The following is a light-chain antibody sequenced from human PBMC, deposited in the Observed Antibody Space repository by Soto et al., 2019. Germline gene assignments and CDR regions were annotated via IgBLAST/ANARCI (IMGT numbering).Light chain of an antibody. CDR1: QSVSSY. Sequence: EIVLTQSPATLSLSPGERATLSCRASQSVSSYLAWYQQKPGQAPRLFIYDASNRATGIPARFSGSGSGTDFTLTISSLEPEDFAVYYCQQSSNWPYTFGRGTKLEIK. CDR2: DAS. CDR3: QQSSNWPYT. V-gene: IGKV3-11*01. J-gene: IGKJ2*01.